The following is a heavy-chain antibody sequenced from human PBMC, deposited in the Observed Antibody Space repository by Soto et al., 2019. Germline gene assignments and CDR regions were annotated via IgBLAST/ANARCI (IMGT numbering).Heavy chain of an antibody. D-gene: IGHD2-2*01. CDR3: ARDAGYCSSTSCYVANWFDP. Sequence: GASVNVSCKASGYTFTSYGISWVRQAPGQGLEWMGWISAYNGNTNYAQKLQGRVTMTTDTSTSTAYMELRSLRSDDTAVYYCARDAGYCSSTSCYVANWFDPWGQGTLVTVSS. CDR1: GYTFTSYG. V-gene: IGHV1-18*01. J-gene: IGHJ5*02. CDR2: ISAYNGNT.